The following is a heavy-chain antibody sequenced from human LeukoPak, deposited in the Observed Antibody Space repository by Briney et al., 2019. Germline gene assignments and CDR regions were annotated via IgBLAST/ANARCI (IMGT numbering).Heavy chain of an antibody. Sequence: SETLSLTCAVYGGSFSDYYWSWIRQPAGKGLEWIGRIYTSGSTNYNPSLKSRVTMSVDTSKSQFSLKLSSVTAADTAVYYCASGQDSSGWYYFDYWGQGTLVTVSS. CDR1: GGSFSDYY. D-gene: IGHD6-19*01. CDR2: IYTSGST. J-gene: IGHJ4*02. CDR3: ASGQDSSGWYYFDY. V-gene: IGHV4-59*10.